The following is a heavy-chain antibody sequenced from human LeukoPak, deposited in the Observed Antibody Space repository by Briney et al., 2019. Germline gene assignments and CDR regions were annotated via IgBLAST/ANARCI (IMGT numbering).Heavy chain of an antibody. CDR2: ISSSGSTI. CDR3: ARVGIAVAGIFRYYFDY. CDR1: GFTFSSYE. Sequence: PGGSLRLSCAASGFTFSSYEMNWVRQAPGKGLEWVSYISSSGSTIYYADSVKGRFTISRDNAKNSLYLQMNSLRAEDTAVYYCARVGIAVAGIFRYYFDYWGQGTLVTVSS. J-gene: IGHJ4*02. D-gene: IGHD6-19*01. V-gene: IGHV3-48*03.